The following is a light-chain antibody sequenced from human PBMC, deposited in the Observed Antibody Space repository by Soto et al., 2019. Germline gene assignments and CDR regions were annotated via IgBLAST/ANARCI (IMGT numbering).Light chain of an antibody. CDR1: SSDVGSYNL. V-gene: IGLV2-23*01. CDR2: EGS. Sequence: QSALTQPASVSGSPGQSITISCTGTSSDVGSYNLVSWYQQHPGKAPKLMIYEGSRRPSGVSNRFSGSKSGNTASLTISGLQAEDEADYYCCSYAGSSTYVFRTGTRSPS. J-gene: IGLJ1*01. CDR3: CSYAGSSTYV.